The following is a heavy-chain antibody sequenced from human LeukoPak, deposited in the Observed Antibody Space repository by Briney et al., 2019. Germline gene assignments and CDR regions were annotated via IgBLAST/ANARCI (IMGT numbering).Heavy chain of an antibody. J-gene: IGHJ4*02. CDR3: AGYYDILTGYYYFDY. Sequence: AISGSGGSTYYADSVKGRFTISRDNSKNTLYLQMNSLRAEDTAVYYCAGYYDILTGYYYFDYWGQGTLVIVSS. V-gene: IGHV3-23*01. CDR2: ISGSGGST. D-gene: IGHD3-9*01.